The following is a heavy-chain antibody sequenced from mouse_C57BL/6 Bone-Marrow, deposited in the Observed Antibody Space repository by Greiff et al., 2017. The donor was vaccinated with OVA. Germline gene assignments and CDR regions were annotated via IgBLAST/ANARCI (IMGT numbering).Heavy chain of an antibody. CDR2: IDPEDGET. V-gene: IGHV14-2*01. D-gene: IGHD1-1*01. Sequence: VQLQQSGAALVKPGASVTLSCTASGFTFNDYYMHWVQQRTEQGLAWIGRIDPEDGETKYAPKFQGKATITADTSSNTAYLQLSSLTSEDTAVYYCARFAYYYGTDHYAMDYWGQGTSVTVSS. CDR1: GFTFNDYY. J-gene: IGHJ4*01. CDR3: ARFAYYYGTDHYAMDY.